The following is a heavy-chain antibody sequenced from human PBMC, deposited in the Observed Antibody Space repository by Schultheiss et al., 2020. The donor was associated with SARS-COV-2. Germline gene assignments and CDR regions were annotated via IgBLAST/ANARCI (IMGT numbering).Heavy chain of an antibody. D-gene: IGHD1-26*01. J-gene: IGHJ5*02. Sequence: GGSLRLSCAASGFTFSSYWMHWVRQSPGKGLEWVARLSGDGSSTKYADAVKGRFTISRERGTNTLSLQMNSLRVEDTAVYFCARDPRVGATTWFDPWGQGTPVTVSS. V-gene: IGHV3-74*03. CDR3: ARDPRVGATTWFDP. CDR2: LSGDGSST. CDR1: GFTFSSYW.